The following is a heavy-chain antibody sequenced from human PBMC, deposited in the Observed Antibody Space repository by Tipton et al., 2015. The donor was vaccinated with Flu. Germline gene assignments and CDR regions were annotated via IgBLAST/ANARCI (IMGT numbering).Heavy chain of an antibody. Sequence: TLSLTCTVSGGPISSGGDYWSWIRQHPGKGLEWIGHIYYIGSTYYNPSLKSRVTISVDTSKNQFFLKLSSLTAADTAVYYCARMEWSVTTPRYFDLWGRGTLVTVSS. V-gene: IGHV4-31*03. CDR3: ARMEWSVTTPRYFDL. J-gene: IGHJ2*01. CDR2: IYYIGST. D-gene: IGHD3-3*01. CDR1: GGPISSGGDY.